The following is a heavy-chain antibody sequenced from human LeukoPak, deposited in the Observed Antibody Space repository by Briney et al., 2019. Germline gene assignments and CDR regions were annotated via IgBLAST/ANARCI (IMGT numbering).Heavy chain of an antibody. Sequence: GGSLRLSCAASGFTFSSYGMSWVRKAPGKGLEWVSAISGSGDNTYYADSMKGRFSISRDKSKNTLFLQLNSLRAEDTAIYYCAKDTWYGSGWSDYWGQGTLVTVSS. CDR3: AKDTWYGSGWSDY. CDR2: ISGSGDNT. D-gene: IGHD6-19*01. J-gene: IGHJ4*02. V-gene: IGHV3-23*01. CDR1: GFTFSSYG.